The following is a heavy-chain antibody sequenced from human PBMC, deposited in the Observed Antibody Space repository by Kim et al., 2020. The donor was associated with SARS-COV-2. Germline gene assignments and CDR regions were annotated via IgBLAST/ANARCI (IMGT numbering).Heavy chain of an antibody. CDR2: ISSSSSYI. J-gene: IGHJ4*02. CDR3: AVAYCYDSSGYSAGFGY. CDR1: GFTFSSYS. Sequence: GGSLRLSCAASGFTFSSYSMNWVRQAPGKGLEWVSSISSSSSYIYYADSVKGRFTISRDNAKNSLYLQMNSLRAEDTAVYYCAVAYCYDSSGYSAGFGYWGQGTLVTVSS. V-gene: IGHV3-21*01. D-gene: IGHD3-22*01.